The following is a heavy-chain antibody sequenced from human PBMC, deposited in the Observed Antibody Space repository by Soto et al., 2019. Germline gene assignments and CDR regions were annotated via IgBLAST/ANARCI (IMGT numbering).Heavy chain of an antibody. V-gene: IGHV4-39*01. CDR3: ARHIXTDYGDRIYYYYYGMDV. CDR1: GGSISSSSYY. CDR2: IYYSGST. D-gene: IGHD4-17*01. J-gene: IGHJ6*02. Sequence: PSETLSLTCTVSGGSISSSSYYWGWIRQPPGKGLEWIGSIYYSGSTYYNPSLKSRVTISVDTSKNQFSLKLSSVTAADTAVYYCARHIXTDYGDRIYYYYYGMDVWGQGTTVTVSS.